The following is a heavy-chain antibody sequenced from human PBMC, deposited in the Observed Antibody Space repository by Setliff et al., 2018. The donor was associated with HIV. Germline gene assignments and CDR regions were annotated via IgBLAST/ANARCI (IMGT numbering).Heavy chain of an antibody. D-gene: IGHD3-22*01. Sequence: VASVKVSCKASADTFSSHVISWFRQAPGQGLEWMGGIIPIFGSANFPQNFQGRLTITVDEPTSTAYMELSSLTSDDTAVYYCARPTYYTDNSGHPRYYFETWGQGTRVTVSS. CDR1: ADTFSSHV. CDR2: IIPIFGSA. J-gene: IGHJ5*02. CDR3: ARPTYYTDNSGHPRYYFET. V-gene: IGHV1-69*13.